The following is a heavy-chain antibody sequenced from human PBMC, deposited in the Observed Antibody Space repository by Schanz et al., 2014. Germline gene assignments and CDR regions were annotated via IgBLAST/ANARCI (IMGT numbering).Heavy chain of an antibody. J-gene: IGHJ3*01. CDR1: GYTVRALA. CDR3: ATNSPFRMVRGSNAFDA. Sequence: QVQLLQSGSEVKKPGASVTVSFEISGYTVRALAMHWVRQAPGKGLEWLGGFDVEDGETIYAQKFQGRVTMTEDTSTETAYMELSGLRSGDTAVYYCATNSPFRMVRGSNAFDAWGQGTMVTVSS. V-gene: IGHV1-24*01. D-gene: IGHD3-10*01. CDR2: FDVEDGET.